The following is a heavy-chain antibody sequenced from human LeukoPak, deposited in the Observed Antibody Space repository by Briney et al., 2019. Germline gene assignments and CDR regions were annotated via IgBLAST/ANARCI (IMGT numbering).Heavy chain of an antibody. CDR3: ATCNGDCYFNF. D-gene: IGHD2-21*02. V-gene: IGHV3-15*01. CDR2: VKSKAVGETT. J-gene: IGHJ4*02. Sequence: GGSLRLSCAASGFTFSNAWMNWVRQAPGKGLEWVARVKSKAVGETTSYAAPVKGRFSILRDDSRDMVYLQMNSLDAEDTAVYYCATCNGDCYFNFWGQGTLVIVSS. CDR1: GFTFSNAW.